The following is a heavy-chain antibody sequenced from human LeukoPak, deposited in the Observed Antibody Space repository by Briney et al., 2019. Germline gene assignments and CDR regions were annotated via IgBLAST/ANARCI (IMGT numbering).Heavy chain of an antibody. D-gene: IGHD6-19*01. J-gene: IGHJ4*02. CDR3: ARVLYTAVAGHTETYFDY. V-gene: IGHV4-59*01. CDR2: IYYSGST. Sequence: SETLSLTCTLSGGSISSYYWSWIRQPPGKGLEWIGYIYYSGSTNYNPSLKSRVTISVDTSKNQFSLKLSSVTAADTAVYYCARVLYTAVAGHTETYFDYWGQGTLVTVSS. CDR1: GGSISSYY.